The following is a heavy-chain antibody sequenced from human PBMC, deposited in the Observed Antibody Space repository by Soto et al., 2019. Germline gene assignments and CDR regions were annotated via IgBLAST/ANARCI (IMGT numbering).Heavy chain of an antibody. CDR1: GVSISSADFY. J-gene: IGHJ6*04. CDR2: MSYSGST. CDR3: SGGTIDYYDTCRSRYGLHV. V-gene: IGHV4-30-4*01. Sequence: QVRLQESGPGLVKPSQTLSLTCSVSGVSISSADFYWSWIRQPPGKALEWLGDMSYSGSTYYNPFLESHSTTSVNTSKYHFSLTLTSVTAADADVYFCSGGTIDYYDTCRSRYGLHVWGEGTAVSVPS. D-gene: IGHD3-22*01.